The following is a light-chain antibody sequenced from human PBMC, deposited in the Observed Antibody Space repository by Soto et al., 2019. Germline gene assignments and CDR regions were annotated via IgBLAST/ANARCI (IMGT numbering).Light chain of an antibody. V-gene: IGLV2-8*01. CDR3: TSYAVSNIPFV. CDR1: SSDVGGYNY. CDR2: EVS. Sequence: QSVLTQPPSASGSPGQSVTISCTGTSSDVGGYNYVSWYQQHPGKAPKLMIYEVSKRPSGVPDRFSGSKSGNTASLTVSGLQAEYESDYYCTSYAVSNIPFVFGTGTKVTVL. J-gene: IGLJ1*01.